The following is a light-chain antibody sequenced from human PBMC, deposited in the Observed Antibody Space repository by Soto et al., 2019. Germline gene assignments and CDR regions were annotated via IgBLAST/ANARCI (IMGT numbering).Light chain of an antibody. V-gene: IGLV9-49*01. CDR2: VGTGGSVG. CDR1: SGYSNYK. J-gene: IGLJ2*01. CDR3: GADHGSGSNFVRV. Sequence: QTVVTQPPSASASLGASVTLTCTLSSGYSNYKVDWYKQRPGKGPRFVMRVGTGGSVGSKGDGIPDRFSVLGSGLKRYLTIKNIQEEDESDYHCGADHGSGSNFVRVFGGGTKLTVL.